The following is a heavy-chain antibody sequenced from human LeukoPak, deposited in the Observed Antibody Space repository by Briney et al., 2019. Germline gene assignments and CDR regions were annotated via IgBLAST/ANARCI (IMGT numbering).Heavy chain of an antibody. Sequence: GSLRLSCAASGFTFSGYSLTWVRQAPGKGLEWVSSISNTGSYTYYLDSVKGRFTISRDNAKNSTFLQMNSLRAEDTAVYYCARDHDRHFDLRSYFQYWGQGTLVTVSS. V-gene: IGHV3-21*01. D-gene: IGHD3-9*01. CDR2: ISNTGSYT. CDR1: GFTFSGYS. CDR3: ARDHDRHFDLRSYFQY. J-gene: IGHJ1*01.